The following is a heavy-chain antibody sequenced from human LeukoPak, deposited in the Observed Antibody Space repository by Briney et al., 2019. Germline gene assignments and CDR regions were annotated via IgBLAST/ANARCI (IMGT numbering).Heavy chain of an antibody. CDR1: GYTFTSYY. J-gene: IGHJ1*01. D-gene: IGHD3-10*02. CDR3: ARGVFGELEKLMFQH. V-gene: IGHV1-46*01. Sequence: ASVKVSCKASGYTFTSYYIHWVRQAPGQGLEWMAIINPSGGSTSYPQKFQDRVTMTRDTSTSTVYMELSSLKSDDTAIYYCARGVFGELEKLMFQHWGQGTLVTVSS. CDR2: INPSGGST.